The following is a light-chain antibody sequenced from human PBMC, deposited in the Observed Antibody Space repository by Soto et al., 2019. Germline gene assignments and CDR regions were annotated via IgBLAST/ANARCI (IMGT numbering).Light chain of an antibody. CDR2: AAS. Sequence: EIVLTQSPGILSLSPGERATLSCRASESVSSSYLAWYQQKPGQAPRLLIYAASSRATVIPDRFSGSGSGTEFTLTISRLEPEDFAVYYCQQYGSSPPWTFGQGTKVEIK. J-gene: IGKJ1*01. V-gene: IGKV3-20*01. CDR3: QQYGSSPPWT. CDR1: ESVSSSY.